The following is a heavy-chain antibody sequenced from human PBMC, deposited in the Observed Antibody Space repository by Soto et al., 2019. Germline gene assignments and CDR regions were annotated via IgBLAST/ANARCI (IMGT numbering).Heavy chain of an antibody. Sequence: QVQLVQFGAEVKKPGSSVKVSCKASGGTFSSYAISWVRQAPGQGLAWMGRIIPVFDTTNYAQKFQGRVTFTADDSTSTAYMDLSSLRSADTAVYYCARDGSANYYDRSGSARDVFDIWGQGTMVTVSS. CDR3: ARDGSANYYDRSGSARDVFDI. D-gene: IGHD3-22*01. J-gene: IGHJ3*02. CDR2: IIPVFDTT. V-gene: IGHV1-69*12. CDR1: GGTFSSYA.